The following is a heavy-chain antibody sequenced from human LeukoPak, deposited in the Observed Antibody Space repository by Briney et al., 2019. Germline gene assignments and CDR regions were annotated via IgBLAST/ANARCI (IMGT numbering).Heavy chain of an antibody. Sequence: GGSLRLSCAASGFTFNTYAMHWVRQAAGMGLEWVAVISSAGSTKYYADSVKGRFTVSRDNSENTLYLQMNSLRAEDTAVYYCARDKGDYDTSGSLFVFGGQGTLVTVSS. CDR2: ISSAGSTK. D-gene: IGHD3-22*01. CDR3: ARDKGDYDTSGSLFVF. V-gene: IGHV3-30-3*01. J-gene: IGHJ4*02. CDR1: GFTFNTYA.